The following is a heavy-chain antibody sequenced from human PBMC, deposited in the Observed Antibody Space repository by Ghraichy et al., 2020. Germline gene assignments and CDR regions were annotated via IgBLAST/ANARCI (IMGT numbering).Heavy chain of an antibody. CDR3: ARQWNFFAFDI. Sequence: VGRSRNKANSYTTEYAASVKGRFTISRDDSKNALYLQMNSLKTDDTAVYYCARQWNFFAFDIWGQGTVVSVSS. V-gene: IGHV3-72*01. CDR2: SRNKANSYTT. D-gene: IGHD3-3*01. J-gene: IGHJ3*02.